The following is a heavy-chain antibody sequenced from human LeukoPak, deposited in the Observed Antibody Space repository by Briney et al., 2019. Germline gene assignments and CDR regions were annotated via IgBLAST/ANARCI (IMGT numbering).Heavy chain of an antibody. CDR1: GFTFSSYA. J-gene: IGHJ6*02. V-gene: IGHV3-23*01. CDR2: ISGSGGST. D-gene: IGHD6-19*01. CDR3: AKPGGAGHGMDV. Sequence: GGSLRLSCAVSGFTFSSYAMSWVRQAPGKGLEWVSAISGSGGSTYYADSVKGRFTISRDNSKNTLYLQMNSLRAEDTAVYYCAKPGGAGHGMDVWGQGTTVTVSS.